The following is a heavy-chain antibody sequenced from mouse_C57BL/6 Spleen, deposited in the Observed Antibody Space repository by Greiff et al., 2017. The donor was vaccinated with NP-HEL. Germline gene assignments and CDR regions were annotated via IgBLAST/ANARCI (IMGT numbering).Heavy chain of an antibody. J-gene: IGHJ4*01. CDR2: IYPGDGDT. D-gene: IGHD1-1*01. CDR3: ARRAHYYGSTPAMDY. Sequence: VQLQQSGAELVKPGASVKISCKASGYAFSSYWMNWVKQRPGKGLEWIGQIYPGDGDTNYKGKFKGKATLTADKSTSTAYMQLSSLTSEDSAVYFCARRAHYYGSTPAMDYWGQGTSVTVSS. CDR1: GYAFSSYW. V-gene: IGHV1-80*01.